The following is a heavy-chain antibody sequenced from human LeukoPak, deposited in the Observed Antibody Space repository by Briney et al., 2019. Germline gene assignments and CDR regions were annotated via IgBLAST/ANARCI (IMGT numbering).Heavy chain of an antibody. D-gene: IGHD2-2*01. Sequence: GGSLRLSCAASGFTFSSYAMSWVRQAPGKGLEWVSVISGGGGSTYYADSVKGRFTISRDNSKNTLYLQVNSLRAEDTAVYYCAKGVVVAPDVTPFDYWGQGTLVTVSS. CDR3: AKGVVVAPDVTPFDY. CDR1: GFTFSSYA. CDR2: ISGGGGST. V-gene: IGHV3-23*01. J-gene: IGHJ4*02.